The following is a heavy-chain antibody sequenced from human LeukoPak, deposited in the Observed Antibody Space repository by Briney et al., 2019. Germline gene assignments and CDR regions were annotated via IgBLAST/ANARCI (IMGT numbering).Heavy chain of an antibody. CDR1: GFTFTKYA. J-gene: IGHJ4*02. D-gene: IGHD2-15*01. Sequence: GGSLRLSCAASGFTFTKYAMNWVRQAPGKGLEWVSSISGTGGSTFYADSVEGRFTISRDNSKNTLYLQMNSLRAEDTAVYYCASQEGPYCSGGTCYVGFDYWGQGTLVTVSS. CDR3: ASQEGPYCSGGTCYVGFDY. CDR2: ISGTGGST. V-gene: IGHV3-23*01.